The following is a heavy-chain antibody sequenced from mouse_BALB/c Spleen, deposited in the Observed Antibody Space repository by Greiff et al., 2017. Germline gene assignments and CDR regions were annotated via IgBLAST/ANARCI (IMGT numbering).Heavy chain of an antibody. CDR1: GYTFTSYW. D-gene: IGHD2-3*01. Sequence: VQLQQPGAELVKPGAPVKLSCKASGYTFTSYWMNWVKQRPGRGLEWIGRIDPSDSETHYNQKFKDKATLTVDKSSSTAYIQLSSLTSEDSAVYYCARWVIYDGYYEKAMDYWGQGTSVTVSS. J-gene: IGHJ4*01. CDR3: ARWVIYDGYYEKAMDY. CDR2: IDPSDSET. V-gene: IGHV1-69*02.